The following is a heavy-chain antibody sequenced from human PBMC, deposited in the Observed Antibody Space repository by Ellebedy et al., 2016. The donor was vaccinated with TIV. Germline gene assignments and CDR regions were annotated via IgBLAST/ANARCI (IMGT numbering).Heavy chain of an antibody. Sequence: AASVKVSCKASGYTFTNYYIHWVRQAPGQGLEWMGIIDPSDGVTNYPQKFQGRVTMTRDTSTSTLYMQLISLRSEDTAVYYCAREARGTGGFDPWGQGTLVTVSS. V-gene: IGHV1-46*01. CDR2: IDPSDGVT. J-gene: IGHJ5*02. CDR3: AREARGTGGFDP. D-gene: IGHD2-8*02. CDR1: GYTFTNYY.